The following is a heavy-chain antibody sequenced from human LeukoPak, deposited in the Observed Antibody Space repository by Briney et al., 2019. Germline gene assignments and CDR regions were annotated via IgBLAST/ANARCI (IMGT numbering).Heavy chain of an antibody. J-gene: IGHJ4*02. V-gene: IGHV3-23*01. D-gene: IGHD3-3*01. CDR2: ISGSGGST. Sequence: PGGSLRLSCTASGFTFSDCDMNWFRQAPGKGLEWVSAISGSGGSTYYADSVKGRFTISRDNSKNRLYLQMNSLRAEDTAVYYCAKGFLEWYYFDYWGQGTLVTVSS. CDR3: AKGFLEWYYFDY. CDR1: GFTFSDCD.